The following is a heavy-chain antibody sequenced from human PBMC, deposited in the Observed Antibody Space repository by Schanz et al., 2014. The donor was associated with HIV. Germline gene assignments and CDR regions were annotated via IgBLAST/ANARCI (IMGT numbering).Heavy chain of an antibody. CDR1: GYTFTAYY. CDR2: IIPIFGTA. V-gene: IGHV1-69*01. Sequence: QVQLVQSGAEVKKPGASVKVSCKASGYTFTAYYIHWVRQAPGQGLEWMGGIIPIFGTANYAQKFQGRVTITADESTSTAYMELSSLRSEDTAVYYCARGAAEMATMTPWRYWGQGTLVTVSS. J-gene: IGHJ4*02. D-gene: IGHD5-12*01. CDR3: ARGAAEMATMTPWRY.